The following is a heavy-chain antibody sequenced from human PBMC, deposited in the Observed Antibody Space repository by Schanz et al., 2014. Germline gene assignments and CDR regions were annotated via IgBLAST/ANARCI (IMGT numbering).Heavy chain of an antibody. CDR1: GFSFSSYA. Sequence: EMQLLESGGGLAQPGGSLRLSCAASGFSFSSYAMGWVRQARGKGLEWVSAINTGVNTYYADSVRGRFTMSRDNSKNTLYLQMNSLRAGDAAVYYCARGLIAAAGGAFDYWGQGTLVAVSA. CDR2: INTGVNT. J-gene: IGHJ4*02. CDR3: ARGLIAAAGGAFDY. V-gene: IGHV3-23*01. D-gene: IGHD6-13*01.